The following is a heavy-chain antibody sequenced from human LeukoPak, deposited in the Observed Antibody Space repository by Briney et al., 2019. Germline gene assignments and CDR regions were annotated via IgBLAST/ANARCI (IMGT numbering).Heavy chain of an antibody. CDR1: GFTFSTYA. J-gene: IGHJ4*02. CDR3: AKVGRDYGDFFYFDY. V-gene: IGHV3-23*01. D-gene: IGHD4-17*01. Sequence: GGSLRLSCAASGFTFSTYAMSWVRQAPGKGLEWVSAINHSGGSTYYADSVKGRFTIFRDNSKNTLYLQINSLRAEDTAVYYCAKVGRDYGDFFYFDYWGQGTLVTVSS. CDR2: INHSGGST.